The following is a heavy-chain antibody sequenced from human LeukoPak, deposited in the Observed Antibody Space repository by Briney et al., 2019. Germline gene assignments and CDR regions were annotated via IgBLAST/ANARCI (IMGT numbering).Heavy chain of an antibody. V-gene: IGHV3-53*01. CDR1: GFTVTSNS. J-gene: IGHJ4*02. CDR3: ARVSPYYDGSGYYAN. D-gene: IGHD3-22*01. Sequence: GGSLRLSCAASGFTVTSNSMSWVRQAPGKGLEWVSVIYRGGSTYYTDSVKGRFTISRDNSKSTLYLQINSLRAEDTAVYYCARVSPYYDGSGYYANWGQGTLVIVSS. CDR2: IYRGGST.